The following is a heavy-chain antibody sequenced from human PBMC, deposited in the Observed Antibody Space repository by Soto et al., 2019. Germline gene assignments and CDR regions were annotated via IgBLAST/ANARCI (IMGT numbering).Heavy chain of an antibody. CDR3: ARDDSSSWDKYYYYFYRMDV. CDR1: GFTFSSYW. V-gene: IGHV3-7*01. CDR2: IKQDGSEK. Sequence: GGTLRLSCAASGFTFSSYWMSWVRQAPGTGLEWVANIKQDGSEKYYVDSVKGRFTISRDNAKNSLYLQMNSLRAEDTAVYYCARDDSSSWDKYYYYFYRMDVLGQGTTVTVSS. D-gene: IGHD6-13*01. J-gene: IGHJ6*02.